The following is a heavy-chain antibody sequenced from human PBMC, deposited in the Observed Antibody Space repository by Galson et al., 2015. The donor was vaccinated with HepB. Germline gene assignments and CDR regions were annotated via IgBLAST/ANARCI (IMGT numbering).Heavy chain of an antibody. D-gene: IGHD6-19*01. V-gene: IGHV1-2*02. Sequence: SVKVSCKASGYIVTGYYMHWVRQSPGQGLEWMGWINPNSGGTNYAQKFQGRVTMTRDTSIRTAYMELSRLRTDDTAVYYCARGVSVVSGPSGWHGGWIDPWGQGTLDTVSS. CDR1: GYIVTGYY. CDR2: INPNSGGT. J-gene: IGHJ5*02. CDR3: ARGVSVVSGPSGWHGGWIDP.